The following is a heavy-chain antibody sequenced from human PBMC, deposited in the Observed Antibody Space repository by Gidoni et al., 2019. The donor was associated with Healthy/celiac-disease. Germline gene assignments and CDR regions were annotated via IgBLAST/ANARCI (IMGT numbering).Heavy chain of an antibody. J-gene: IGHJ4*02. CDR1: GFTFSSYG. V-gene: IGHV3-30*18. D-gene: IGHD4-17*01. CDR2: ISYDGSNK. CDR3: AKVGYYGGTY. Sequence: QVQLVESGGGVVQPGRSLRLSFAASGFTFSSYGMHWVRQAPGKGLEWVAVISYDGSNKYYADSVKGRFTISRDNSKNTLYLQMNSLRAEDTAVYYCAKVGYYGGTYWGQGTLVTVSS.